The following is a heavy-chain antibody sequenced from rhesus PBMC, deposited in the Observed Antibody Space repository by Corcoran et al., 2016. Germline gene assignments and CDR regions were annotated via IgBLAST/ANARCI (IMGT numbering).Heavy chain of an antibody. V-gene: IGHV4-65*02. CDR3: ARHFYNSGYFPIDDAFDF. CDR1: GASITSNNW. Sequence: QVQLQESGPGLVKPSETLSLTCTVSGASITSNNWWSWIGQPPGKGLEWIGNVGCSIGIPYYHPSLNSRVTISKDTSKNQFSLKWSSVTAADMAMFYCARHFYNSGYFPIDDAFDFWGQGLRVIVSS. J-gene: IGHJ3*01. CDR2: VGCSIGIP. D-gene: IGHD3-28*01.